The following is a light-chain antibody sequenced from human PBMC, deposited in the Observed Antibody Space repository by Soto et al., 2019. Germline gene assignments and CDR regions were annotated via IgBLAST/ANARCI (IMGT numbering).Light chain of an antibody. CDR1: SSNIGSNT. Sequence: QAVVTQPPSASGTPGQRVTIACSGRSSNIGSNTVNWYQQLPGTAPKLLIYSNNQRPSGVPDRFSGSKSGTSASLAISGLQSEDEADYYCAAWDDSLNGVVFGGGNKLTVL. J-gene: IGLJ2*01. V-gene: IGLV1-44*01. CDR3: AAWDDSLNGVV. CDR2: SNN.